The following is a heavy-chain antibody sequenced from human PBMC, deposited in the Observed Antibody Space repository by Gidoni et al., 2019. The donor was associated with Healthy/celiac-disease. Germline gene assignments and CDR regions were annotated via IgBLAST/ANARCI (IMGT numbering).Heavy chain of an antibody. CDR2: IRSKTYGGTT. D-gene: IGHD3-9*01. CDR3: TRVPSQYYDILTGYPYFDY. V-gene: IGHV3-49*03. CDR1: GFTFGDYA. Sequence: EVQLVESGGGLVQQGRSMRLSCTASGFTFGDYAMSWFRQAPGKGLEGVGFIRSKTYGGTTEYAASVKGRSTISRDDYKTIAYLQMNSLKTEDTAVYYCTRVPSQYYDILTGYPYFDYWGQGTLVTVSS. J-gene: IGHJ4*02.